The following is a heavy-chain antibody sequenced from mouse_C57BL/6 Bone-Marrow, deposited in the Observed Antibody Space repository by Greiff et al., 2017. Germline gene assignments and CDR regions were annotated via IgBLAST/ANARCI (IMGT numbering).Heavy chain of an antibody. CDR2: ISDGGSYT. CDR3: AREEAYPFAY. J-gene: IGHJ3*01. D-gene: IGHD2-10*01. V-gene: IGHV5-4*01. CDR1: GFTFSSYA. Sequence: DVKLVESGGGLVKPGGSLKLSCAASGFTFSSYAMSWVRQTPEKRLEWVATISDGGSYTYYPDNVKGRFTISRDNAKNNLYLQMSHLKSEDTAMYYCAREEAYPFAYWGQGTLVTVSA.